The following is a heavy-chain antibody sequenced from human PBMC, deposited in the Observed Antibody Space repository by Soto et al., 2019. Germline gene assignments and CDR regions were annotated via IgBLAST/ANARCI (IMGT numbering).Heavy chain of an antibody. J-gene: IGHJ4*02. D-gene: IGHD3-16*02. CDR2: LSGSGGTT. CDR3: AKSLNFVGVKPNFDQ. Sequence: EVELLESGGGLVQPGGSLRLSCSASGFNFNNYAMNWVRQAPGKGLEWVSVLSGSGGTTYYSDSVSGRFIISRDNSKNMLFLQMNSLRADATAIYYCAKSLNFVGVKPNFDQWGQGTLVTVSS. CDR1: GFNFNNYA. V-gene: IGHV3-23*01.